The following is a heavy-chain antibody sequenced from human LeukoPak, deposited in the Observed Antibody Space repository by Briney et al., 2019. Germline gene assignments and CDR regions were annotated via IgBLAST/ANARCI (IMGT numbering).Heavy chain of an antibody. CDR2: ISDSSSYT. J-gene: IGHJ4*02. CDR1: GFTFSDYY. V-gene: IGHV3-11*03. CDR3: ARRYTGYGILDY. D-gene: IGHD5-12*01. Sequence: GGSLRLSCAASGFTFSDYYMSWIRQAPGKGLEWVSYISDSSSYTDYADSVKGRFTISRDNSKNSLYLQMNSLRAEDTAVYYCARRYTGYGILDYWGQGNLVSVSS.